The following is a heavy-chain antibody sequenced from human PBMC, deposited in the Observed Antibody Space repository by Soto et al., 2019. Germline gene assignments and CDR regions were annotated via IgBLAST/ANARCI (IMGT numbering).Heavy chain of an antibody. CDR2: TYYRAKWFN. J-gene: IGHJ4*02. Sequence: SQTLSLTCALSGDSVSSNSAAWNWIRQSPSRGLEWLGRTYYRAKWFNDYAVSVKSRITISPDTSKNQFSLQLNSVTPEDRAVYYCARDRDGSGRTDFDCWGQGTLVTVSA. CDR3: ARDRDGSGRTDFDC. CDR1: GDSVSSNSAA. V-gene: IGHV6-1*01. D-gene: IGHD6-19*01.